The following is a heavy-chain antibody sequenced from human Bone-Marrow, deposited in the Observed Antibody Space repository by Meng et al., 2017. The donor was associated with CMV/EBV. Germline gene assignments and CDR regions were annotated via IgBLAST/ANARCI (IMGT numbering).Heavy chain of an antibody. Sequence: SDPLSLTCTVSGGSISSSSYYWGWICQPPGKGLEWIGSIYYSGSTYYNPSLKSRVTISVDTSKNQFSMKLSSVTAADTAVYYCARDEPKPAAMSPVYYYYGMDVWGQGTTVTVSS. CDR1: GGSISSSSYY. J-gene: IGHJ6*02. CDR3: ARDEPKPAAMSPVYYYYGMDV. CDR2: IYYSGST. V-gene: IGHV4-39*07. D-gene: IGHD2-2*01.